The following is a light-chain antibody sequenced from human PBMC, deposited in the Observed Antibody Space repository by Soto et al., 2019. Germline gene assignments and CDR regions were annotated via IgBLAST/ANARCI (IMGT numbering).Light chain of an antibody. J-gene: IGLJ2*01. CDR1: SSDVGGYNY. Sequence: QSALTQPASASGSPGQSVTISCTGTSSDVGGYNYVSWYQQHPGKAPKLMIYEVNKRPSGVPDRFSGSKSGNTASLTVSGLQAEDEADYYCSSYGGSNNLVFGGGTKLTVL. CDR3: SSYGGSNNLV. V-gene: IGLV2-8*01. CDR2: EVN.